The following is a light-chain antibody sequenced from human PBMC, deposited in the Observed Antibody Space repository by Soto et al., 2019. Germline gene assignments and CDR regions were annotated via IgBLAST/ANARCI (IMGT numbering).Light chain of an antibody. CDR1: SSDVGGYNY. V-gene: IGLV2-11*01. CDR2: DVN. J-gene: IGLJ1*01. CDR3: CSYAGSYIVV. Sequence: QSALTQPRSVSGSPGQSVTISCTGASSDVGGYNYVSWYQQHPGKAPKLMIYDVNKRPSGVPDRFSGSKSGNTASLTISGLQAEDEADYYCCSYAGSYIVVFGTGTKVTVL.